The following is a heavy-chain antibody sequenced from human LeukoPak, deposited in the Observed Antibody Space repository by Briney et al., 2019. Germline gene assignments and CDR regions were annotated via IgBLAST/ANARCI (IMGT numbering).Heavy chain of an antibody. CDR3: AKDVGKWESLHFFDY. V-gene: IGHV3-23*01. J-gene: IGHJ4*02. CDR1: GFTFSSYA. Sequence: GGSLRLSCAASGFTFSSYAMSWVRQAPGKGLEWVSAISGSGGSTYYADSVKGRFTISRDNSKNTLCVQMNSLRAEDTAVYYCAKDVGKWESLHFFDYWGQGTLVTVSS. CDR2: ISGSGGST. D-gene: IGHD1-26*01.